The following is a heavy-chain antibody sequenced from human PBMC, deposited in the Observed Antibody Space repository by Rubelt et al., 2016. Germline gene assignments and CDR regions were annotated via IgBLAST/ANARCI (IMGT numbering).Heavy chain of an antibody. D-gene: IGHD1-26*01. CDR3: ARDRSGSYYNY. Sequence: QVQLVQSGAEVKKPGSSVKVSCKASGGTFSSYAISWVRQAPGQGLEWMGRIIPIRGIANYAQKFQGRVTMTADKSTSTAYMELRSLRSDDTAVYYCARDRSGSYYNYWGQGTLVTVSS. J-gene: IGHJ4*02. V-gene: IGHV1-69*04. CDR1: GGTFSSYA. CDR2: IIPIRGIA.